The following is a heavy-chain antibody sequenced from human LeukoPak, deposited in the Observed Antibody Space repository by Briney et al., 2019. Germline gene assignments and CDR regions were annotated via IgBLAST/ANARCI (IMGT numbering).Heavy chain of an antibody. CDR3: AKDVLGDYDSSGYPYYFDY. D-gene: IGHD3-22*01. V-gene: IGHV3-23*01. CDR1: GFTFSSYA. Sequence: GGSLRLSCAASGFTFSSYAMSWVRQAPGKGLEWVSAISGSGGSTYYADSVKGRFTISRDNSKNTLCLQMNSLRAEDTAVYYCAKDVLGDYDSSGYPYYFDYWGQGTLVTVSS. J-gene: IGHJ4*02. CDR2: ISGSGGST.